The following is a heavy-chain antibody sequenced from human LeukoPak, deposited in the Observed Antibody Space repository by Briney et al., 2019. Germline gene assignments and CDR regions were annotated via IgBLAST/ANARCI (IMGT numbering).Heavy chain of an antibody. CDR3: ARHPGRVTNDWYFDL. D-gene: IGHD4-23*01. V-gene: IGHV1-2*02. CDR1: GYTFTGYY. J-gene: IGHJ2*01. CDR2: INPNSGGT. Sequence: ASVKVSCKASGYTFTGYYMHWVRQAPGQGLEWMGWINPNSGGTNYAQKFQGRVTMTRDTSITTAYMELSRLSSDDAAVYYCARHPGRVTNDWYFDLWGRGTLVTVSS.